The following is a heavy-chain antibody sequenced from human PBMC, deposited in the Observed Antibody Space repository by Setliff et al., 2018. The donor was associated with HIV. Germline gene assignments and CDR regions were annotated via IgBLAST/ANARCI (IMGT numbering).Heavy chain of an antibody. V-gene: IGHV4-61*09. J-gene: IGHJ6*03. CDR2: IYTSGST. Sequence: SSETLSLTCTVSGGSISSGSYYWSWIRQPAGKGLEWIGHIYTSGSTNYNPSLKSRLTISVDRSKNQFSLKLSSVTAADTAVYHCGRTMTYYYLCMDVWGNGTTVTSP. CDR3: GRTMTYYYLCMDV. CDR1: GGSISSGSYY.